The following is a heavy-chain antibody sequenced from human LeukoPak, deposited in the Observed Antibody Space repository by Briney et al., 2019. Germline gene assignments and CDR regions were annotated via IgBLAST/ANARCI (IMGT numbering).Heavy chain of an antibody. D-gene: IGHD3-10*01. CDR1: GGSISSDSYY. CDR3: ASRDEMDV. V-gene: IGHV4-39*01. Sequence: PSDTLSLTCTVSGGSISSDSYYWSWIRQPPGKGLEWIGDMYYSGSTYYNPSLKSRVTISVDTSKNQFSLKLSSVTAADTAVYYCASRDEMDVWGQGTTVTVSS. CDR2: MYYSGST. J-gene: IGHJ6*02.